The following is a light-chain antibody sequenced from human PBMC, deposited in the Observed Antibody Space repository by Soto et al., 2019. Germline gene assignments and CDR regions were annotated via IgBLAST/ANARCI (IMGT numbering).Light chain of an antibody. Sequence: DIQITQSPSSLSASVGDRVTITCRASQGISNYLAWYRQKPGKVPKLLIYAASTLQSGVPSRFSGSGSGTDFTLTISSLESDDFAVYYCQQRSNWPPAITFGQGTRLEIK. J-gene: IGKJ5*01. CDR2: AAS. CDR3: QQRSNWPPAIT. CDR1: QGISNY. V-gene: IGKV1-27*01.